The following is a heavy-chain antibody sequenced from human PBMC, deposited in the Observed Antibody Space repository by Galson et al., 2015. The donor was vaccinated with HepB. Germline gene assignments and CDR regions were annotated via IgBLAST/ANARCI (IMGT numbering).Heavy chain of an antibody. CDR3: AREGPYSGRYLASFAGDPGDDAFHI. V-gene: IGHV1-18*04. Sequence: SVKVSCKASGYTFTRYGISWVRQAPGQGLEWMGWISAYNGNTNYAQKLQGRVTMTTDTSTSTAYMELRSLRSDDTAVYYCAREGPYSGRYLASFAGDPGDDAFHIWGQGTMVTVSS. CDR1: GYTFTRYG. D-gene: IGHD1-26*01. J-gene: IGHJ3*02. CDR2: ISAYNGNT.